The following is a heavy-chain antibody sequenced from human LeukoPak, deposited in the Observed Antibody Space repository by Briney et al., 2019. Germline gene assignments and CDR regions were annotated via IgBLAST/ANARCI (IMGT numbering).Heavy chain of an antibody. CDR2: INPSGGST. J-gene: IGHJ6*03. V-gene: IGHV1-46*01. D-gene: IGHD3-16*01. Sequence: ASVKVSCKASGYTFTSYYMHWVRQAPGQGLEWMGKINPSGGSTSYAQKFQGRVTMTRDMSTSTVYMELSSLRSEDTAVYYCAASRGTQNYYMDVWGKGTTVTVSS. CDR1: GYTFTSYY. CDR3: AASRGTQNYYMDV.